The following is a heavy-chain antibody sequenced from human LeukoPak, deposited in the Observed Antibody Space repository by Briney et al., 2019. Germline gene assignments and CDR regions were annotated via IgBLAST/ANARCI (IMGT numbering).Heavy chain of an antibody. D-gene: IGHD6-19*01. J-gene: IGHJ3*02. CDR1: GFTFSSYE. V-gene: IGHV3-48*03. CDR2: ISSTAGTI. CDR3: ARDASSGSDDAFDN. Sequence: PGGSLRLSYAASGFTFSSYEMNWVRQAPGKGLEWVSYISSTAGTIFYADSVKGRFTISRDNAKNSLFLQMSSLRVEDTAVYYCARDASSGSDDAFDNWGQGTMVTVSS.